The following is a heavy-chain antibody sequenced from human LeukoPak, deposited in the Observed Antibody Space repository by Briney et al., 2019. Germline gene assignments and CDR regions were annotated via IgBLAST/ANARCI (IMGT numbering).Heavy chain of an antibody. V-gene: IGHV3-21*01. CDR2: ISSSSSYI. D-gene: IGHD3-22*01. Sequence: PGGSLRLSCAASGFTFSSYSMNWVRQASGKGLEWVSSISSSSSYIYYADSVKGRFTISRDDAKNSLYLQMNSLRAEATAVYYCARESYTYYYDSSGLDYWGQGTLVTVSS. CDR1: GFTFSSYS. J-gene: IGHJ4*02. CDR3: ARESYTYYYDSSGLDY.